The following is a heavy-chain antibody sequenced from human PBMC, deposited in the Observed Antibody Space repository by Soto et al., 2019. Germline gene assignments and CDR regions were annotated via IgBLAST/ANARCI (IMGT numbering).Heavy chain of an antibody. V-gene: IGHV4-31*03. J-gene: IGHJ4*02. Sequence: QVQLQESGPGLVKPSQTLSLTCTVSGGSISSGDYYWSWVRQHPGKGLEFVGYIVYTESTYYNPSLRSRVAISIDRSKNQFSLMLSSVTAADTAIYYCAREVASRTHFDLWGQGTLVTVSS. CDR2: IVYTEST. CDR3: AREVASRTHFDL. CDR1: GGSISSGDYY. D-gene: IGHD5-12*01.